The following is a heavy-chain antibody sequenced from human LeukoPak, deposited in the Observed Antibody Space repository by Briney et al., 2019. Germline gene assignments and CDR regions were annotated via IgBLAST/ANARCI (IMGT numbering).Heavy chain of an antibody. CDR2: INPNSGGT. CDR3: ARDIYSSTFDY. J-gene: IGHJ4*02. CDR1: GYTFTGYY. Sequence: AAETVSCKASGYTFTGYYMHWVRQAPGQGLEWMGWINPNSGGTNYAQKFQGSVTMTRDTSISTAYMELSRLRSDDTAVYYCARDIYSSTFDYWGQGTLLTVSS. V-gene: IGHV1-2*02. D-gene: IGHD6-13*01.